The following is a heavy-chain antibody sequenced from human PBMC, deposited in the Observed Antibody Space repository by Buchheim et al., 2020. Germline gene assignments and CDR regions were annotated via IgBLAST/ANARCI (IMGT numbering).Heavy chain of an antibody. CDR1: GFTFSSYA. Sequence: EAQLLESGGGLVQPGGSLRLSCAASGFTFSSYAMSWVRQAPGKGLEWVSSISASGGSTYYAASVKGRFTISRDNSKNTLYLQMNTLRAEDTAVYYCAKSTDYDFWSGMALADYWGQGTL. D-gene: IGHD3-3*01. J-gene: IGHJ4*02. V-gene: IGHV3-23*01. CDR2: ISASGGST. CDR3: AKSTDYDFWSGMALADY.